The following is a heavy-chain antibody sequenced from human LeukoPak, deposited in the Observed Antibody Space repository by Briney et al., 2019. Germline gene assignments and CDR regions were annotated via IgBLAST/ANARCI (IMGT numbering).Heavy chain of an antibody. CDR3: ARGLFGSSDWLLDAFDI. V-gene: IGHV1-8*01. Sequence: ASVKVSCKASGYTFTSYDINWVRQATGQGLEWMGWMNPNSGNTGYAQKFQGRVTMTRNTFISTAYMELSSLRSEDTAVYYCARGLFGSSDWLLDAFDIWGQGTMVTVSS. CDR2: MNPNSGNT. CDR1: GYTFTSYD. J-gene: IGHJ3*02. D-gene: IGHD6-19*01.